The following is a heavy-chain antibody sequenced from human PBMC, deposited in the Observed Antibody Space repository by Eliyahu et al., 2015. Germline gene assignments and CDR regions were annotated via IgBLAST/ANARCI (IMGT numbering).Heavy chain of an antibody. J-gene: IGHJ1*01. Sequence: VQPGRSLRLSCAASGFTFSSYGMHWVRQAPGKGLEWVAVISYDGSNKYYADSVKGRFTISRDNSKNTLYLQMNSLRAEDTAVYYCARDRWPTHLFAEYFQHWGQGTLVTVSS. CDR1: GFTFSSYG. D-gene: IGHD4-23*01. CDR2: ISYDGSNK. V-gene: IGHV3-30*03. CDR3: ARDRWPTHLFAEYFQH.